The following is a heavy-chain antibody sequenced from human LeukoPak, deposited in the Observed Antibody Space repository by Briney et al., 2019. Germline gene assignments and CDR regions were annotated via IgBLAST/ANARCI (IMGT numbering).Heavy chain of an antibody. CDR1: GGTFSSYA. CDR3: ARGGPLGYYFDY. J-gene: IGHJ4*02. D-gene: IGHD3-16*01. CDR2: IIPIFGTA. V-gene: IGHV1-69*05. Sequence: ASVKVSCKASGGTFSSYAISWVRQAPGQGLEWMGGIIPIFGTANYAQKFQGRVTITTDESTSTAYMELSSLGSEDTPVYYCARGGPLGYYFDYWGQGTLVTVSS.